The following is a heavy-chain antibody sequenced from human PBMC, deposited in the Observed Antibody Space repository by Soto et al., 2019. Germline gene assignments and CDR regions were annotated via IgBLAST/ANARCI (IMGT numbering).Heavy chain of an antibody. CDR2: IYYSGST. Sequence: SETLSLTCTVSGASIRSFYWSWIRQPPGKGLEWIGFIYYSGSTNYNPSLKSRVTISVDTSKNQFSLRVSSVTAADTAVYYCARDQNGSPHFDYWGQGTLVTVSS. J-gene: IGHJ4*02. CDR1: GASIRSFY. D-gene: IGHD1-26*01. V-gene: IGHV4-59*01. CDR3: ARDQNGSPHFDY.